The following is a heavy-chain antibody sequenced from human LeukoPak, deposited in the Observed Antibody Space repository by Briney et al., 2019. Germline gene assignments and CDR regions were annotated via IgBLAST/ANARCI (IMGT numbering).Heavy chain of an antibody. J-gene: IGHJ4*02. CDR2: INSDGSST. CDR1: GFTFSSYW. V-gene: IGHV3-74*01. CDR3: ARVEDYDILTGFDY. D-gene: IGHD3-9*01. Sequence: PGGSLRLSCAASGFTFSSYWMHWVRQAPGKGLVWVSRINSDGSSTSYADSVKGRFTISRDNAKNTLYLQMNSLRAEDTAVYYCARVEDYDILTGFDYWGQGTLVTVSS.